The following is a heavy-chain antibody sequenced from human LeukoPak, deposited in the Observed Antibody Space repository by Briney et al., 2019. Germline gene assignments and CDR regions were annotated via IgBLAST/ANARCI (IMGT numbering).Heavy chain of an antibody. CDR2: IYYSGST. Sequence: PSETLSLTCTVSGGSISSSSYYLGWIRQPPGKGLEWIGSIYYSGSTYYNPSLKSRVTISVDTSKNQFSLKLSSVTAADTAVYYCAGSPIAVAGPFDYWGQGTLVTVSS. D-gene: IGHD6-19*01. CDR1: GGSISSSSYY. J-gene: IGHJ4*02. CDR3: AGSPIAVAGPFDY. V-gene: IGHV4-39*01.